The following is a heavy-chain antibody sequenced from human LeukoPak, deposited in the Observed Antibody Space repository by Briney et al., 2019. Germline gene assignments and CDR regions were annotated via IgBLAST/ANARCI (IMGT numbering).Heavy chain of an antibody. V-gene: IGHV3-23*01. CDR3: ARDPNGDYIGAFDM. Sequence: GSLRLSCTAPGFTFSAYAMMWVRQAPGKGPEWVSAIRGGGGSAFYADSVKGRFTISRDNSKYTLFLQMNSLRAEDTAVHYCARDPNGDYIGAFDMWGPGTMVTVSS. CDR2: IRGGGGSA. CDR1: GFTFSAYA. D-gene: IGHD4-17*01. J-gene: IGHJ3*02.